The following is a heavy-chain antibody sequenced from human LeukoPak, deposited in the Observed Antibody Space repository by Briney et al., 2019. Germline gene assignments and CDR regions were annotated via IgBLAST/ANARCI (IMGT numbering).Heavy chain of an antibody. CDR3: ARHSTVIAAAVWTY. J-gene: IGHJ4*02. CDR2: INHSGST. Sequence: SETLSLTCAVYGGSFSGYYWSWIRQPPGKGLEWIGEINHSGSTNYNPSLKSRVTISVDTSKNQFSLKLSSVTAADTAVYYCARHSTVIAAAVWTYWGQGTLVTVSS. CDR1: GGSFSGYY. V-gene: IGHV4-34*01. D-gene: IGHD6-13*01.